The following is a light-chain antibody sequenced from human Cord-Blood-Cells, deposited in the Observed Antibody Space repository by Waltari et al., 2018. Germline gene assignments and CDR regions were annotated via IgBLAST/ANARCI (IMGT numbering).Light chain of an antibody. J-gene: IGLJ3*02. CDR1: SSDVGGYNY. V-gene: IGLV2-14*01. Sequence: QSALTQPASVSGSPGQSITIPCTGTSSDVGGYNYVSWYQQQPGKAPKLMIYEVSNRPSGVSNRFSGSKSGNTASLTISGLQAEDEADYYCSSYTSSSTLGVFGGGTKLTVL. CDR3: SSYTSSSTLGV. CDR2: EVS.